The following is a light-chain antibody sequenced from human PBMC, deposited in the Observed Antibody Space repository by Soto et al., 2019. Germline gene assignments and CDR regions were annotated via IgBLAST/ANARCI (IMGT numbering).Light chain of an antibody. CDR1: QSVGRN. CDR2: VAS. Sequence: EIVMTQSPATLSVSPGERATLSCRASQSVGRNLAWYQQKPGQAPRLLIYVASTRATGIPARFSGSGSGTEFTLTISSLQSEDFAIYSCQQYNHWPPLTFGGGTKVEIK. CDR3: QQYNHWPPLT. J-gene: IGKJ4*01. V-gene: IGKV3-15*01.